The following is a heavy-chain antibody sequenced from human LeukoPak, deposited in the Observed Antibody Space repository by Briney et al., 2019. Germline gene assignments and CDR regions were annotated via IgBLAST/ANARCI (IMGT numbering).Heavy chain of an antibody. Sequence: GGPLRLSCGACGFTLSSYAMSGVRQAGGEGVELVSSISVSGVSPYYSASVTGRFTISRDNSRNTLYLQLNSLRAEDTAIYSCASQKERFYDSSGNYWGQGPLVTVSS. CDR1: GFTLSSYA. D-gene: IGHD3-22*01. V-gene: IGHV3-23*01. CDR2: ISVSGVSP. CDR3: ASQKERFYDSSGNY. J-gene: IGHJ4*02.